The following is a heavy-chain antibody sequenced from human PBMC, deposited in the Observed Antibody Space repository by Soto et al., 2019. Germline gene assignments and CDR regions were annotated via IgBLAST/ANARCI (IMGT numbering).Heavy chain of an antibody. J-gene: IGHJ5*02. Sequence: QVQLVESGGGVVQPGRSLRLSCAASGFTFSSYGMHWVRQAPGKGLEWVAVISYDGSNKYYADSVKGRFTISRDNSKNTLYLQMNSLRAEDTAVYYCAKDQLGMDNWFDPWGQGTLVTVSS. V-gene: IGHV3-30*18. CDR3: AKDQLGMDNWFDP. CDR1: GFTFSSYG. D-gene: IGHD7-27*01. CDR2: ISYDGSNK.